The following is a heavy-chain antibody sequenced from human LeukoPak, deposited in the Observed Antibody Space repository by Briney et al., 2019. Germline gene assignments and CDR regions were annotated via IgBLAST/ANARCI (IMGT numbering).Heavy chain of an antibody. Sequence: GGSLRLSCAACGFTFSSYEMNWVRQAPGKGVEWVSYISSSGSNIYYADDVKGRFTISTDNAKNSLYLQLNSLRAEDTAVYYCARGGDYYGSGSQFDYWGQGTLVTVSS. J-gene: IGHJ4*02. D-gene: IGHD3-10*01. CDR3: ARGGDYYGSGSQFDY. CDR2: ISSSGSNI. CDR1: GFTFSSYE. V-gene: IGHV3-48*03.